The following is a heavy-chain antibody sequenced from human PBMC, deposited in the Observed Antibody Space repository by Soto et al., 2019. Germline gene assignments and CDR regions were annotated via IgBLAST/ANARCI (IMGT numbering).Heavy chain of an antibody. CDR2: LSYDGGLQ. J-gene: IGHJ4*02. CDR3: VSDRGYGHASVPYS. D-gene: IGHD5-18*01. CDR1: GFTFSSYG. Sequence: QAPLVESGGGVVQPGRSLRLSCAASGFTFSSYGMHWVRQAPGTGLEWVAVLSYDGGLQHYADSVKGRFTISRDNSKNMVLLQMNSLRAEDTAVYYCVSDRGYGHASVPYSWGQGTLVSVSS. V-gene: IGHV3-30*03.